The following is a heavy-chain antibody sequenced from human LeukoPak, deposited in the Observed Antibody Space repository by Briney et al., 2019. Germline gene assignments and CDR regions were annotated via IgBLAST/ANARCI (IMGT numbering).Heavy chain of an antibody. CDR2: IYHSGNP. V-gene: IGHV4-38-2*02. CDR3: ARAVGSSWYFFDY. CDR1: GYSISSGFY. J-gene: IGHJ4*02. D-gene: IGHD6-19*01. Sequence: SSETLSLTCTVSGYSISSGFYWGWIRPSPEKGLEGIGSIYHSGNPYYSPSLKSRVAISVDTSQNQLSLSLTSVTDADTAVYYCARAVGSSWYFFDYWGQGTLVTVSS.